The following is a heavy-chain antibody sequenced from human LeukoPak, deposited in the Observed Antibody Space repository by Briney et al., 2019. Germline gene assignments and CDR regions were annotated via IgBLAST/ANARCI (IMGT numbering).Heavy chain of an antibody. J-gene: IGHJ3*02. CDR2: LSHSGSS. CDR3: ARARYANAWYAFDI. Sequence: PPETRSLTCTVSGGSVSSYYWSWIRRPPGRGLEWIAYLSHSGSSDSNPSLTSRVTTLVDTSKNQFSLKLTSVTAADTAVYYCARARYANAWYAFDIWGHGTMVTVSS. D-gene: IGHD2-2*01. CDR1: GGSVSSYY. V-gene: IGHV4-59*02.